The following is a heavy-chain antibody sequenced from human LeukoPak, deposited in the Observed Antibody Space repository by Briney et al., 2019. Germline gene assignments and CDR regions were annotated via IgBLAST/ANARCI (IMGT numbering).Heavy chain of an antibody. V-gene: IGHV4-39*07. CDR2: IYHSGST. D-gene: IGHD6-13*01. Sequence: PSETLSLTCTVSGGSISSSSYYWGWIRQPPGKGLEWIGNIYHSGSTKYNPSLKSRVTISVDTSKNQFSLKLSSVTAADTAVYYCARGSQSSSWYNWFDPWGQGTLVTVSS. CDR1: GGSISSSSYY. CDR3: ARGSQSSSWYNWFDP. J-gene: IGHJ5*02.